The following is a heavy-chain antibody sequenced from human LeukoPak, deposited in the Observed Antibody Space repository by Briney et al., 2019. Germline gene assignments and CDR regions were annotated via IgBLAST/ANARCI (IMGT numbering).Heavy chain of an antibody. V-gene: IGHV3-30*03. CDR2: ISYDGSNK. D-gene: IGHD1-1*01. J-gene: IGHJ4*02. Sequence: GGSLRLSCAASGFTFSSYGMHWVRQAPGKGLEWVAVISYDGSNKYYADSVKGRFTISRDNSKNTLYLQMNSLRAEDTAVYYCARGRPTADYWGQGTLVTVSS. CDR1: GFTFSSYG. CDR3: ARGRPTADY.